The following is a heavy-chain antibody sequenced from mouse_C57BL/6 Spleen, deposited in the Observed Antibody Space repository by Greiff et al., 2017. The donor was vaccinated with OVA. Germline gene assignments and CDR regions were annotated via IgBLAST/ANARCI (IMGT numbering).Heavy chain of an antibody. D-gene: IGHD3-2*02. J-gene: IGHJ2*01. V-gene: IGHV5-16*01. CDR2: INYDGSST. Sequence: EVNVVESEGGLVQPGSSMKLSCTVSGFTFSDYYMAWVRQVPEKGLEWVANINYDGSSTYYLDSLKSRFIISRDNAKNILYLQMSSLKSEDTATYYCARDRRDGGFFDYWGQGTTLTVSS. CDR3: ARDRRDGGFFDY. CDR1: GFTFSDYY.